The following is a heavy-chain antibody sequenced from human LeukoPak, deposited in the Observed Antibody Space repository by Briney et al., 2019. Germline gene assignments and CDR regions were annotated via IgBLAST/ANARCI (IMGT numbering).Heavy chain of an antibody. V-gene: IGHV3-23*01. J-gene: IGHJ4*02. Sequence: GGSLRLSYAASEFTFSSYAMSWVRQAPGKGLEWVSAISGSGGSTYYADSVKGRFTISRDNSKNTLYLQMNSLRAEDTAVYYCARGTPYPGTPTDYWGQGTLVTVSS. CDR3: ARGTPYPGTPTDY. CDR2: ISGSGGST. D-gene: IGHD2-15*01. CDR1: EFTFSSYA.